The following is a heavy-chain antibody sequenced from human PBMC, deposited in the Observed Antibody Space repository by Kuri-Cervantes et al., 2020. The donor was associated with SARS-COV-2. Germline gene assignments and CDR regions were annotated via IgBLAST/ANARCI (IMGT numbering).Heavy chain of an antibody. Sequence: SGPTLVKPTQTLTLTCTFSGFSLSTSGMRVSWIRQPPGKALEWPARIDWDDDKFYSTSLKTRLTISKDTSKNQVVLTMTNMDPVDTATYYCARNHYSSSRDDAFDIWGQGTMVTVSS. CDR3: ARNHYSSSRDDAFDI. CDR2: IDWDDDK. D-gene: IGHD6-13*01. V-gene: IGHV2-70D*14. CDR1: GFSLSTSGMR. J-gene: IGHJ3*02.